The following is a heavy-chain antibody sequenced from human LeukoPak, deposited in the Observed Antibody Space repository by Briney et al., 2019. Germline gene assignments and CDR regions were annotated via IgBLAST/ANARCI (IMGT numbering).Heavy chain of an antibody. CDR3: AKEIVVGIFDY. D-gene: IGHD2-15*01. Sequence: GRSLRLSCAASGFTFSSYGMHWVRQAPGKGLEWVAVISYDGSNKYYADSVKGRFTISRDNSKNTLYLQMNSLRAEDTAVYYCAKEIVVGIFDYWGQGTLVTVSS. CDR1: GFTFSSYG. CDR2: ISYDGSNK. V-gene: IGHV3-30*18. J-gene: IGHJ4*02.